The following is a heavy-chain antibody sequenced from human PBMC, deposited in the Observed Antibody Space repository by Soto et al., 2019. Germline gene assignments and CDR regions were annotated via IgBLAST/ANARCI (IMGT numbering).Heavy chain of an antibody. CDR3: ANVPAVPREGYFDY. V-gene: IGHV3-23*01. CDR2: IRGSGGST. Sequence: VQLLDSGGGLVQPGGSLILSCAASGFTFTNYAMNWVRQAPGRGLEWVSTIRGSGGSTYYADSVRGRFTISRDNSKNTLYLQMNSLRAEDTALHYRANVPAVPREGYFDYWGQGTLVTVSS. J-gene: IGHJ4*02. D-gene: IGHD6-19*01. CDR1: GFTFTNYA.